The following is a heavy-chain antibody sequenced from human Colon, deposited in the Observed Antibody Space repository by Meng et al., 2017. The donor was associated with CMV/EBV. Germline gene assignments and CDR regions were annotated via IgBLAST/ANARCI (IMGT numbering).Heavy chain of an antibody. Sequence: SCAASGFTFSSYEMNWVRQAPGKGLEWVSYISSSGSTIYYADSVKGRFTISRDNAKNSLYLQMNSLRAEDTAVYYCASPRYYSSSSFDFDYWGQRTLVTVSS. CDR1: GFTFSSYE. CDR2: ISSSGSTI. V-gene: IGHV3-48*03. D-gene: IGHD6-6*01. CDR3: ASPRYYSSSSFDFDY. J-gene: IGHJ4*02.